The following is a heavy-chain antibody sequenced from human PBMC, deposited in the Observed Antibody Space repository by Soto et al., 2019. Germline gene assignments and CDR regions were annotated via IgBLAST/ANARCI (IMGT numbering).Heavy chain of an antibody. V-gene: IGHV4-31*03. CDR3: ARYEYYGSGSFSLDYYYGMDV. CDR1: GGSISSGGYY. CDR2: IYYSGST. J-gene: IGHJ6*02. D-gene: IGHD3-10*01. Sequence: QVQLQESGPGLVKPSQTLSLTCTVSGGSISSGGYYWSWIRQHPGKGLEWIGYIYYSGSTYYNPSLKSRVTISVDTSKNQFSLKLSSVTAADTAVYYCARYEYYGSGSFSLDYYYGMDVWGQGTTVTVSS.